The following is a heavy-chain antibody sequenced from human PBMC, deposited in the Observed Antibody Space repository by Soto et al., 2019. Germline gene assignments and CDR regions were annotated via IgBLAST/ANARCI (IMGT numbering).Heavy chain of an antibody. D-gene: IGHD3-10*01. J-gene: IGHJ3*02. V-gene: IGHV4-59*01. CDR3: ARVWGGAFDI. CDR1: GGSISSYY. CDR2: IYYSGST. Sequence: QVQLQESGPGLVKPSETLSLTCTVSGGSISSYYWSWIRQPPGKGLEWIGYIYYSGSTNYNPSLKRRLTISEDTSKNQFSMKLSSVTAADTAVYYCARVWGGAFDIWGQGTMVTVSS.